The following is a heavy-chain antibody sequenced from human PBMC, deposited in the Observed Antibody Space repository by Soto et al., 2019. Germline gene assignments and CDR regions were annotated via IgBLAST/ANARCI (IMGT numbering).Heavy chain of an antibody. Sequence: PSETLSLTCTVSGGSVSSGSYYWSWIRQPTGKGLEWIGYIYYSGSTNYNPSLKSRVTISVDTSKNQFSLKLSSVTAADTAVYYCVLYSGYDYNSGWFDPWGQGTLVTVSS. J-gene: IGHJ5*02. D-gene: IGHD5-12*01. CDR2: IYYSGST. V-gene: IGHV4-61*01. CDR1: GGSVSSGSYY. CDR3: VLYSGYDYNSGWFDP.